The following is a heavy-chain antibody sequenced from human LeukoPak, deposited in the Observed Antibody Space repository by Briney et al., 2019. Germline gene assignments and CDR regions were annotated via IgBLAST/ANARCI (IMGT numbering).Heavy chain of an antibody. V-gene: IGHV3-30*18. CDR3: AKDGRYSSGWYGGYYFDY. D-gene: IGHD6-19*01. CDR2: ISYDGSNK. J-gene: IGHJ4*02. Sequence: PGGSLRLSCVVSGFTFSSYSMHWVRQAPGKGLEWVAVISYDGSNKYYADSVKGRFTISRDNSKNTLYLQMNSLRAEDTAVYYCAKDGRYSSGWYGGYYFDYWGQGTLVTVSS. CDR1: GFTFSSYS.